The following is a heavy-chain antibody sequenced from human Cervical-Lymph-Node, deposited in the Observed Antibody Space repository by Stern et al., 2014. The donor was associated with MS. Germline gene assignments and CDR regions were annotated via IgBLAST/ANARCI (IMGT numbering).Heavy chain of an antibody. CDR1: GFTFTSSA. CDR3: AAVPDYYDSSGADAFDI. Sequence: QLEESGPEVKKPGTSVKVSCKASGFTFTSSAVQWVRQARGQSLEWIGWIGVGSGNTNYAQKFQERVTITRDMSTSTAYMELSSLRSEDTAVYYCAAVPDYYDSSGADAFDIWGQGTMVTVSS. CDR2: IGVGSGNT. V-gene: IGHV1-58*01. J-gene: IGHJ3*02. D-gene: IGHD3-22*01.